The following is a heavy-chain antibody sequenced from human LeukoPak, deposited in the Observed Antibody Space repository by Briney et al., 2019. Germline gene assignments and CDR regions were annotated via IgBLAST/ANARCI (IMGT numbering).Heavy chain of an antibody. CDR3: ARARKVYNWFDP. V-gene: IGHV1-2*02. J-gene: IGHJ5*02. Sequence: ASVKVSCKASGCTFTGYYMHWVRQAPGQGLEWMGWINPNSGGTSYAQKFQGRVTMTRDTSISTAYMELSRLRSDDTAVYYCARARKVYNWFDPWGQGTLVTVSS. CDR2: INPNSGGT. CDR1: GCTFTGYY.